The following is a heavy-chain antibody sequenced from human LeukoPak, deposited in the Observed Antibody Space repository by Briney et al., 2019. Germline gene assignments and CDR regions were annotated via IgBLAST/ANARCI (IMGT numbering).Heavy chain of an antibody. J-gene: IGHJ4*02. CDR2: IKQDGSEK. V-gene: IGHV3-7*01. D-gene: IGHD3-10*01. Sequence: GGSLRLSCAASGFTFSSYWMNWVRQAPGKGLEWVANIKQDGSEKYYVDSVKGRFTISRDNAKNSLYLQMNSLRAEDTAVYYCARDTAYYSGSGSYYYFDYWGQGTLVTVSS. CDR3: ARDTAYYSGSGSYYYFDY. CDR1: GFTFSSYW.